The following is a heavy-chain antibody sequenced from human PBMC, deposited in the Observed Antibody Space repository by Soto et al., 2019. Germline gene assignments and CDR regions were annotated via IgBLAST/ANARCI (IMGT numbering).Heavy chain of an antibody. J-gene: IGHJ4*02. D-gene: IGHD4-17*01. Sequence: EVQLVGSGGGLVPRGGSLRLSCAASGFSLSDYNMNWVRQAPGKGLEWLSYISSGTTVYYADSVRGRFTISRDSAKNSLYLQLSSLRDEDTAVYYCARGPQTTKVYFDYWGQGILVTVSS. CDR1: GFSLSDYN. CDR3: ARGPQTTKVYFDY. V-gene: IGHV3-48*02. CDR2: ISSGTTV.